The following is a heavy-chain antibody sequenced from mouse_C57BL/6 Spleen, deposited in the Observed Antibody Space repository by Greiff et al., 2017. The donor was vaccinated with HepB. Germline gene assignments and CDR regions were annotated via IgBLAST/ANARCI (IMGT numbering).Heavy chain of an antibody. CDR3: ARYIYGYEMWYFDV. J-gene: IGHJ1*03. D-gene: IGHD2-2*01. Sequence: EVHLVESGGGLVQPGGSLSLSCAASGFTFTDYYMSWVRQPPGKALEWLGFIRNKANGYTTEYSASVKGRFTISRDNSQSILYLQMNALRAEDSATYYGARYIYGYEMWYFDVWGTGTTVTVSS. CDR1: GFTFTDYY. V-gene: IGHV7-3*01. CDR2: IRNKANGYTT.